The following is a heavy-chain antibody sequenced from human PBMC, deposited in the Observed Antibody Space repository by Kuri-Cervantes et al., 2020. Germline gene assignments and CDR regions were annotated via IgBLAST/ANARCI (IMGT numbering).Heavy chain of an antibody. Sequence: SLKISCAASGFTFISYSMNWVGQAPGKGLEWFSSISSSSSYIYYADSVKARFTISRDNAKNSLYRQMNSLRAEDTAVYYCARALGGSDGTDYWGQGTLVTVSS. CDR3: ARALGGSDGTDY. CDR2: ISSSSSYI. CDR1: GFTFISYS. J-gene: IGHJ4*02. D-gene: IGHD3-16*01. V-gene: IGHV3-21*01.